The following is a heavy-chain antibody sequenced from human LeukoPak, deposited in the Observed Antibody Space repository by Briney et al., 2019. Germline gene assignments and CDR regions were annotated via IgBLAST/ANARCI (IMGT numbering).Heavy chain of an antibody. D-gene: IGHD6-13*01. CDR3: ERDPSGSSSWVRLES. Sequence: GGSLRLSCAASGFTFSSYSINWVRQAPGKGLGWGSSISSSDTSIYHADSVKGRFTISRDNAKNSLYLQMHSLRVEHTGVYYCERDPSGSSSWVRLESWGEGTLVTVSS. CDR1: GFTFSSYS. J-gene: IGHJ4*02. CDR2: ISSSDTSI. V-gene: IGHV3-21*01.